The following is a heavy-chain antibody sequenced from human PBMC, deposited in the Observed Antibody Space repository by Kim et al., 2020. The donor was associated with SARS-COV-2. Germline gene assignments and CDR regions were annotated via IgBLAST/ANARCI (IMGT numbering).Heavy chain of an antibody. J-gene: IGHJ5*01. D-gene: IGHD3-10*01. CDR1: GFTFSSYA. V-gene: IGHV3-30*04. CDR3: ARGRVEYYGSGTAVFD. Sequence: GGSLRLSCAASGFTFSSYAMHWVRQAPGKGLEWVAVISYDGSNKYYADSVKGRFTISRDNSKNTLYLQMNSLRAEDTAVYYCARGRVEYYGSGTAVFD. CDR2: ISYDGSNK.